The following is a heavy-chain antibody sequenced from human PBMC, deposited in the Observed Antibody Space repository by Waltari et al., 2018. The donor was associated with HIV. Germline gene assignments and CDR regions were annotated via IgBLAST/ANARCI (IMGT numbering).Heavy chain of an antibody. Sequence: EVQLLESGVGLVQPGGCLRLSCAASGFNLRNFSMSWVGQAPGKGPEWVSALSGSGSTASYADYLKGRFTISRDFSNNTLFLQMNNLRAEDTAVYFCAKSMRDLRPSAFDVWGQGTMVAISS. J-gene: IGHJ3*01. CDR1: GFNLRNFS. V-gene: IGHV3-23*01. CDR3: AKSMRDLRPSAFDV. CDR2: LSGSGSTA. D-gene: IGHD2-8*01.